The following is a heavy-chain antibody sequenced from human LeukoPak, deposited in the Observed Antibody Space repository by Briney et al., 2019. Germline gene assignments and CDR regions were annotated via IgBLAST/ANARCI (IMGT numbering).Heavy chain of an antibody. CDR1: GYTFTSYG. J-gene: IGHJ6*04. V-gene: IGHV1-2*02. D-gene: IGHD4-17*01. Sequence: ASVKVSCKASGYTFTSYGISWVRQAPGQGLEWMGWINPNSGGTNYAQKFQGRVTMTRDTSISTAYMELSRLRSDDTAVYYCARYGDYFFAGMDVWGKGTTVTISS. CDR2: INPNSGGT. CDR3: ARYGDYFFAGMDV.